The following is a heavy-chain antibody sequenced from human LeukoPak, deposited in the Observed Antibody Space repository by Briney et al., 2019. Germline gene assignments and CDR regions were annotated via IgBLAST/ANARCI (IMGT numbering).Heavy chain of an antibody. Sequence: GGSLRLSCAASGFTFSNYWMAWVRQAPGKGLEWVANIKQDGSEKYYVDPVKGRFTISRDNAKNSLYLQMNSLRAEDTAVYYCARVAYAIFHYFDYWGQGTLVTVSS. J-gene: IGHJ4*02. CDR2: IKQDGSEK. CDR1: GFTFSNYW. D-gene: IGHD2-8*01. CDR3: ARVAYAIFHYFDY. V-gene: IGHV3-7*01.